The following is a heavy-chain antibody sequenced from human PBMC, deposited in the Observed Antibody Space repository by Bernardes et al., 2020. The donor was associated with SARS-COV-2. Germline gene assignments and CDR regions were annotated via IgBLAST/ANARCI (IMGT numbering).Heavy chain of an antibody. CDR3: AIPPTNYERYGMDV. CDR2: INPNSGGT. Sequence: ASVKVSCKASGYTFTGYYVHWVRQAPGQGLEWMGWINPNSGGTNYAQKFQDRVTMTRDTSISTAYMELSRLRSDDTAVYYCAIPPTNYERYGMDVWGQGTTVTVSS. CDR1: GYTFTGYY. V-gene: IGHV1-2*02. D-gene: IGHD3-22*01. J-gene: IGHJ6*02.